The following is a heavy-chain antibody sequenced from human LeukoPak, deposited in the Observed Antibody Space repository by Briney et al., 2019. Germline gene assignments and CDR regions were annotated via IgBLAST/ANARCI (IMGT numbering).Heavy chain of an antibody. Sequence: ASVKVSCKASGYTFTSYGISWVRQAPGQGLEWMGWISAYNGNTNYALKLQGRVTMTTDTSTSTAYMELRSLRSDDTAVYYCARIFIAADGDNWFDPWGQGTLVTVSS. D-gene: IGHD6-13*01. V-gene: IGHV1-18*01. CDR3: ARIFIAADGDNWFDP. CDR1: GYTFTSYG. J-gene: IGHJ5*02. CDR2: ISAYNGNT.